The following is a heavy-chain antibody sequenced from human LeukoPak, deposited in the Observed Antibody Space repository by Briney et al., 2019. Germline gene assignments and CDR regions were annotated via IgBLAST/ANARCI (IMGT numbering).Heavy chain of an antibody. CDR2: ISGSGGST. Sequence: GGSLRLSCAASGFTFSSYAMSWARQAPGKGLEWVSAISGSGGSTYYADSVKGRFTISRDNSKNTLYLQMNSLRAEDTAVYYCAKDRRYSYGCDYWGQGTLVTVSS. D-gene: IGHD5-18*01. J-gene: IGHJ4*02. V-gene: IGHV3-23*01. CDR1: GFTFSSYA. CDR3: AKDRRYSYGCDY.